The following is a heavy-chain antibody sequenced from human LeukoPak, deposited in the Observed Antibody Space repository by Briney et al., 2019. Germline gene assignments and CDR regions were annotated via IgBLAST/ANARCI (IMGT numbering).Heavy chain of an antibody. CDR1: GGTFSSYT. J-gene: IGHJ5*02. V-gene: IGHV1-69*04. Sequence: ASVKVSCKASGGTFSSYTISWVRQAPGQGLEWMGRIIPILGIANYAQKFQGRVTITADESTSTAYMELSSLRSEDTAVYYCARDRQTDIVVVVAGSPALNWFDPWGQGTLVTVSP. CDR3: ARDRQTDIVVVVAGSPALNWFDP. CDR2: IIPILGIA. D-gene: IGHD2-15*01.